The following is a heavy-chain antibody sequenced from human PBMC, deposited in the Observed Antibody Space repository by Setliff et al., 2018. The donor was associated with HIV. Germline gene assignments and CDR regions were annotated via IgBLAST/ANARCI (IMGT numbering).Heavy chain of an antibody. CDR1: GFTFSGAW. V-gene: IGHV3-7*01. Sequence: PGGSLRLSCAASGFTFSGAWMGWVRQAPAKGLEWVANISPDGSATYYVDSVKGRFTISRDNAKNSLYLQLNSLRVEDTAMYYCARVFQSYFFDFWGQGTLVTVSS. D-gene: IGHD3-3*01. J-gene: IGHJ4*02. CDR3: ARVFQSYFFDF. CDR2: ISPDGSAT.